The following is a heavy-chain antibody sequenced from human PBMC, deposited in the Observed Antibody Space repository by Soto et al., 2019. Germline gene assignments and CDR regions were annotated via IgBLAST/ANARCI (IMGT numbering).Heavy chain of an antibody. V-gene: IGHV1-24*01. Sequence: ASVKVSCKVSGYTLTELSMHWVRQAPGKGLEWMGGFDPEDGETIYAQKFQGRVTMTEDTSTDTAYMELSSLRSEDTAVYYCARINYGSGSYYYYYYYMDVWGKGTTVTVSS. CDR2: FDPEDGET. J-gene: IGHJ6*03. CDR3: ARINYGSGSYYYYYYYMDV. D-gene: IGHD3-10*01. CDR1: GYTLTELS.